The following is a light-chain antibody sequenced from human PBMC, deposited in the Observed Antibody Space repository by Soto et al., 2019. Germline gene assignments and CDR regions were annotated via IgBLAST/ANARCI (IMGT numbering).Light chain of an antibody. J-gene: IGKJ4*01. CDR2: KAS. V-gene: IGKV1-5*03. CDR3: QHYNTYFSRT. Sequence: DIQMTQSPSTLSGSVGDRVTITCRASQTISSWLAWYQQKPGKAPKLLIYKASTLKSGVPSRFSGSGSGTEFTLTISSLQPDDFATYYCQHYNTYFSRTFGGGTKVDIK. CDR1: QTISSW.